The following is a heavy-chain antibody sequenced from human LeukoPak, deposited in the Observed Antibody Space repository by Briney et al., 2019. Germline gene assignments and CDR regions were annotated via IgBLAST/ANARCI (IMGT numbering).Heavy chain of an antibody. V-gene: IGHV3-15*01. D-gene: IGHD7-27*01. Sequence: PGGSLRLSCAASGFTFSNAWMSWVRQAPGKGLEWVGRIKSKTDGGTTDYAAPVKCRFTISRDDSKNTLYLQMNSLKTEDTAVYYCTTGTQLGTYYYYYYYMDVWGKGTTVTVSS. CDR1: GFTFSNAW. CDR3: TTGTQLGTYYYYYYYMDV. J-gene: IGHJ6*03. CDR2: IKSKTDGGTT.